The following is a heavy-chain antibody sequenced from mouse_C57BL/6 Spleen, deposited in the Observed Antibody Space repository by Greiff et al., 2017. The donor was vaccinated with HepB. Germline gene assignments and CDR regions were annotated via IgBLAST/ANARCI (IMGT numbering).Heavy chain of an antibody. CDR2: IYPGSGNT. J-gene: IGHJ4*01. CDR3: ARAPDYYGSSYGAMDY. Sequence: QVQLQQSGAELVRPGASVKLSCKASGYTFTDYYINWVKQRPGQGLEWIARIYPGSGNTYYNEKFKGKATLTAEKSSSTAYMQLSSLTSEDSAVYFCARAPDYYGSSYGAMDYWGQGTSVTVSS. D-gene: IGHD1-1*01. CDR1: GYTFTDYY. V-gene: IGHV1-76*01.